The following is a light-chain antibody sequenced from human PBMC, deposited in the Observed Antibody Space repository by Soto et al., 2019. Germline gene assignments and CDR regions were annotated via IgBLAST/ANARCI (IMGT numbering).Light chain of an antibody. Sequence: QSALTQSASVSGSPGQSITISCTGTSNDVGTYNLVSWYQQHPDKAPKLIIYEGSKRPSGVSDRFSGSKSGNTASLTISGLQAEDEADYYCCSYAGYSTYVFGTGTKVTVL. CDR3: CSYAGYSTYV. CDR1: SNDVGTYNL. V-gene: IGLV2-23*01. CDR2: EGS. J-gene: IGLJ1*01.